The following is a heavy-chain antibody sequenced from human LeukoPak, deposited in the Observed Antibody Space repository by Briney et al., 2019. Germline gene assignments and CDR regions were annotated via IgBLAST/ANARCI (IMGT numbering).Heavy chain of an antibody. CDR3: AKDHTLRAGDPDAFDI. Sequence: GGSLRLSRAASGFTFSRYGMHWVRQAPGKGLEWVAFIRYDGTNKEYADSVKGRFTISRDNSKNTVYLLMNSLRAEDTAVYYCAKDHTLRAGDPDAFDIWGQGTMVTVSS. D-gene: IGHD2-21*01. CDR2: IRYDGTNK. CDR1: GFTFSRYG. J-gene: IGHJ3*02. V-gene: IGHV3-30*02.